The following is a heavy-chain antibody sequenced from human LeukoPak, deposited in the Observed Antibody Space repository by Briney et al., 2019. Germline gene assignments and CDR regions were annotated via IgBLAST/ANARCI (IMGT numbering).Heavy chain of an antibody. J-gene: IGHJ4*02. Sequence: PGGSLRLSCAASGFTFSSYAMSWVRRAPGKGLEWVSAISGSGGSTYYAGSVKGRFTISRDNSKNTLYPQMNSLRAEDTAVYYCAKDVTASLGYCSSTSCYTGEGDYFDYWGQGTLVTVSS. CDR2: ISGSGGST. V-gene: IGHV3-23*01. CDR1: GFTFSSYA. D-gene: IGHD2-2*02. CDR3: AKDVTASLGYCSSTSCYTGEGDYFDY.